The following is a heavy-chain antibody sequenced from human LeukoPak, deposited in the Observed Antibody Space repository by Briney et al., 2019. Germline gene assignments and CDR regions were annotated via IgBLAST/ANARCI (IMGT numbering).Heavy chain of an antibody. CDR3: ARGPDIVATMYYFDY. Sequence: ASVKVSCKASGYTFTGYYMHWVRQAPGQGLEWMGWINPNSGGTNYAQKFQGRVTMTRDTSISTAYMELSRLRSDDTAVYYRARGPDIVATMYYFDYWGQGTLVTVSS. J-gene: IGHJ4*02. CDR1: GYTFTGYY. D-gene: IGHD5-12*01. CDR2: INPNSGGT. V-gene: IGHV1-2*02.